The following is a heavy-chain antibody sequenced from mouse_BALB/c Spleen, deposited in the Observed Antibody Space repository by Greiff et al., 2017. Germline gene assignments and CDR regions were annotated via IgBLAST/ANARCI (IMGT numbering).Heavy chain of an antibody. CDR3: ARDSTPYWYFDV. CDR2: IYPGDGDT. D-gene: IGHD2-1*01. J-gene: IGHJ1*01. CDR1: GYTFTSYW. Sequence: VQLQESGAELARPGASVKLSCKASGYTFTSYWMQWVKQRPGQGLEWIGAIYPGDGDTRYTQKFKGKATLTADKSSSTAYMQLSSLASEDSAVYYCARDSTPYWYFDVWGAGTTVTVSS. V-gene: IGHV1-87*01.